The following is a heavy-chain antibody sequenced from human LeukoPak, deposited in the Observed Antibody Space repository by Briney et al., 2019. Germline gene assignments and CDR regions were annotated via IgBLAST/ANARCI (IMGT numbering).Heavy chain of an antibody. V-gene: IGHV4-30-2*01. D-gene: IGHD1-1*01. CDR3: ASSETGWFDP. CDR2: IYHSGST. CDR1: GGSISSGGYS. Sequence: DPSQTLSLTCAVSGGSISSGGYSWSWVRQPPGKGLEWIGYIYHSGSTYYNPSLKSRVTISVDRSKNQFSLKLSSVTAADTAVYYCASSETGWFDPWGQGTLVTVSS. J-gene: IGHJ5*02.